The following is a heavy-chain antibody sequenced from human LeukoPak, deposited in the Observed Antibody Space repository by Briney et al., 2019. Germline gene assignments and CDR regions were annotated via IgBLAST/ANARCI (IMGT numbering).Heavy chain of an antibody. V-gene: IGHV4-34*01. CDR1: GGSFSGYY. J-gene: IGHJ5*02. CDR3: ARGRGRHHIVLVVYATPNWFDP. CDR2: INHSGST. Sequence: PSETLSLTCAVYGGSFSGYYWSWIRQPPGKGLEWIGEINHSGSTNYNPSLKSRVTISVDTSKNQFSLKLSSVIAADTAVYYCARGRGRHHIVLVVYATPNWFDPWGQGTLVTVSS. D-gene: IGHD2-8*01.